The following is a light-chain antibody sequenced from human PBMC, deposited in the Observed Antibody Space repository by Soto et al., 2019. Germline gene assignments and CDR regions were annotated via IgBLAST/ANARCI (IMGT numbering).Light chain of an antibody. V-gene: IGLV1-40*01. CDR3: QSYDNSLNASVV. CDR1: TPTG. CDR2: GNN. Sequence: QSVLTQPPSVSGAPGQSVTISCTGSTPTGVNWYQQVPGTAPKLLIYGNNNRPSGVPDRFSGSKSATSASLAITGLQTEDEADYYCQSYDNSLNASVVFGGGTKLTVL. J-gene: IGLJ2*01.